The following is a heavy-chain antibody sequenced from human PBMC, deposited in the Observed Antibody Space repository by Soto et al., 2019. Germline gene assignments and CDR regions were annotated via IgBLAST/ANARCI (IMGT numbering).Heavy chain of an antibody. Sequence: PGGSLRLSCTASGFTFGDYAMSWFRQAPGKGLEWVGFIRSKAYGGTTEYAASVKGRFTISRDDSKSIAYLQMNSLKTEDTAVYYCTKNSYDFWSGYSFLFDXWGQGTLVTVSS. CDR3: TKNSYDFWSGYSFLFDX. CDR1: GFTFGDYA. CDR2: IRSKAYGGTT. V-gene: IGHV3-49*03. D-gene: IGHD3-3*01. J-gene: IGHJ4*02.